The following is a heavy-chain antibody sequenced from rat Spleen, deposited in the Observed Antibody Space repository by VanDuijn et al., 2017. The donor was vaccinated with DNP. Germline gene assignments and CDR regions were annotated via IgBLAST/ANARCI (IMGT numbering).Heavy chain of an antibody. CDR1: GFSLTDYS. CDR2: IRNGGRK. D-gene: IGHD1-11*01. J-gene: IGHJ2*01. CDR3: SRENWEGAPDY. V-gene: IGHV2-19*01. Sequence: QVQLKESGPGLVQPSQTLSLTCTVSGFSLTDYSVQWVRQPPGQGLAWVGRIRNGGRKDYSSGLKPRRSISRDTSKSQVFLKMNSLQSEDSAIYFCSRENWEGAPDYWGQGVMVTVSS.